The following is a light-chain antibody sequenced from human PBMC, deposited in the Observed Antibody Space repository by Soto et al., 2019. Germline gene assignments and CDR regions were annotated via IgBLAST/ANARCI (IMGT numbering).Light chain of an antibody. CDR2: GAS. CDR1: QSVGRS. Sequence: EIVLTQSPGTLSLSPGERATLSCRASQSVGRSISWYQQKPGQAPRLLFYGASNRATAIPDRFSGSGFGTDFTLTITRLEPEDFAVYYCQQYGDSPQTFGPGTKVDIK. J-gene: IGKJ1*01. V-gene: IGKV3-20*01. CDR3: QQYGDSPQT.